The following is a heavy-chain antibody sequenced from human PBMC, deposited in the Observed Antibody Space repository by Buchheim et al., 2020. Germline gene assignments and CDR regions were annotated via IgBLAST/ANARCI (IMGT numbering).Heavy chain of an antibody. D-gene: IGHD2-2*01. CDR1: GYTFTDNY. CDR2: INPYSGVT. Sequence: QVQLVQSGAEVKKPGASVKVSCKASGYTFTDNYLHWVRQAPGQGLEWMGWINPYSGVTNYAQQFQGWVNMTRDTSITTALLEVSRLSFDDTAVYYCAREIRYCSSSSCNIGDFDYWGQGTL. V-gene: IGHV1-2*04. CDR3: AREIRYCSSSSCNIGDFDY. J-gene: IGHJ4*02.